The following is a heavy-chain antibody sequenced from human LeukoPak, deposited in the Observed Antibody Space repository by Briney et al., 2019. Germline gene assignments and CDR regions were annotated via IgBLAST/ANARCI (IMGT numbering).Heavy chain of an antibody. D-gene: IGHD6-13*01. CDR2: ISGSGGST. V-gene: IGHV3-23*01. CDR1: GFTFSSYA. Sequence: GGSLRLSCAASGFTFSSYAMSWVRQAPGKGLEWVSAISGSGGSTYYADSVKGRFTISRDNSKNTLYLQMNSLRAEDTAVYYCAKDQGSSWYNPSFDYWGQGTLVTVSS. CDR3: AKDQGSSWYNPSFDY. J-gene: IGHJ4*02.